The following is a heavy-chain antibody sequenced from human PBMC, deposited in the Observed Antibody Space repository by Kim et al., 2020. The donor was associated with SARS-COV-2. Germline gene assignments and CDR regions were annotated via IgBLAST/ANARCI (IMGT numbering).Heavy chain of an antibody. V-gene: IGHV3-30*18. J-gene: IGHJ4*02. CDR2: ISYDGSNK. D-gene: IGHD2-2*01. CDR1: GFTFSSYG. Sequence: GGSLRLSCAASGFTFSSYGMHWVRQAPGKGLEWVAVISYDGSNKYYADSVKGRFTISRDNSKNTLYLQMNSLRAEDTAVYYCLKPNAPYCSSTSCYLLYWGQGTLVTVSS. CDR3: LKPNAPYCSSTSCYLLY.